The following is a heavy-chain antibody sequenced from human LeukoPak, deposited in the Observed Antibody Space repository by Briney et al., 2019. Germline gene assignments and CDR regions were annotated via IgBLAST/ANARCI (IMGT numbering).Heavy chain of an antibody. CDR1: GYSTSSGYY. D-gene: IGHD3-22*01. J-gene: IGHJ4*02. CDR3: ARGKWLFDY. Sequence: SETLSLTCTVSGYSTSSGYYWGWIRQPPGKGLEWIGSIYHSGSTYYNPSLKSRVTISVDTSKNQFSLKLSSVTAADTAVYYCARGKWLFDYWGQGTLVTVSS. V-gene: IGHV4-38-2*02. CDR2: IYHSGST.